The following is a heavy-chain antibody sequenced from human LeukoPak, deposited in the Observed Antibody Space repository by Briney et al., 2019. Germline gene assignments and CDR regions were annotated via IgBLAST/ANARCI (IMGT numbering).Heavy chain of an antibody. CDR3: ARGSSSWYFFYAFDI. CDR2: ISGSGGST. D-gene: IGHD6-13*01. J-gene: IGHJ3*02. V-gene: IGHV3-23*01. Sequence: PGGSLRLSCAASGFTFSSYAMSWVRQAPGKGLEWVSAISGSGGSTYYADSVKGRFTISRDNSKNTLYLQMNSLRAEDTAVYYCARGSSSWYFFYAFDIWGQGTMVTVSS. CDR1: GFTFSSYA.